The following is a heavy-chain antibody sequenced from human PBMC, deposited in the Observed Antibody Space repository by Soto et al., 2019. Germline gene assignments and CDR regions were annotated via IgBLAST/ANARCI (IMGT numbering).Heavy chain of an antibody. D-gene: IGHD3-10*01. CDR2: IYYSGST. V-gene: IGHV4-59*01. CDR1: GGSISSYY. CDR3: ARARYGSGFYYYYMDV. J-gene: IGHJ6*03. Sequence: TSETLSLTCTVSGGSISSYYWSWIRQPPGKGLEWIGYIYYSGSTNYNPSLKSRVTISVDTSKNQFSLKLSSVTAADTAVYYCARARYGSGFYYYYMDVWGKGTTVTVSS.